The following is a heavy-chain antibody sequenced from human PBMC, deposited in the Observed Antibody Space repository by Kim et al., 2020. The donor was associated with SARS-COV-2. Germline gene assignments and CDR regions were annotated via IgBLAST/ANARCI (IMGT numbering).Heavy chain of an antibody. CDR2: ISPYNGYT. D-gene: IGHD3-10*01. CDR3: AREGCYLGLGTCSPPRYYGMDG. J-gene: IGHJ6*02. V-gene: IGHV1-18*01. CDR1: GYTFISYG. Sequence: ASVKVSCKASGYTFISYGVSWVRQAPGQGLEWVGWISPYNGYTYYAEKFQGRVTMTTDTSTRAAFLDLRSLRSDDTAVFYCAREGCYLGLGTCSPPRYYGMDGWSQPTTVTVSS.